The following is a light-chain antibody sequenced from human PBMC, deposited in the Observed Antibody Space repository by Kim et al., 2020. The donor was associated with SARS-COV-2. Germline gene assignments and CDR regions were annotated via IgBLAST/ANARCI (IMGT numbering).Light chain of an antibody. CDR2: DTS. Sequence: SPRERATLSCRASHSVSSNLAWYQQKPGQAPRLLIYDTSIRASGIPARFSGSGSGTEFTLTISSLQSEDFAVYYCQEYNNWPALSFGGGTKVDIK. J-gene: IGKJ4*01. CDR1: HSVSSN. CDR3: QEYNNWPALS. V-gene: IGKV3D-15*01.